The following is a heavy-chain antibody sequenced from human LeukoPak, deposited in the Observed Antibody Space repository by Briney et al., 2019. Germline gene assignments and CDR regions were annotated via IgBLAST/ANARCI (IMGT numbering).Heavy chain of an antibody. CDR1: GGSISIYY. CDR3: ASAYYYDSSGYPNY. V-gene: IGHV4-59*12. J-gene: IGHJ4*02. Sequence: ETLSLTCTVSGGSISIYYWSWIRQPPGKGLEWIGYIYYTGNTHYNFSLKSRVTISVATSKNQFSLKLSSVTAADTAVYYCASAYYYDSSGYPNYWGQGTLVTVSS. CDR2: IYYTGNT. D-gene: IGHD3-22*01.